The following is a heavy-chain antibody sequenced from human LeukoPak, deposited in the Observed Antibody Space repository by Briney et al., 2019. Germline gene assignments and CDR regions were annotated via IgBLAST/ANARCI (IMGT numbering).Heavy chain of an antibody. CDR2: IYYSGST. Sequence: PSETLSLTCTVSGGSISSYYWSWIRQPPGKGLEWIGYIYYSGSTNYNPSLKSRVTISVDTSKNQFSLKLSSVTAADTAVYYCARSVNTAHFFDYWGQGTLVTVSS. CDR1: GGSISSYY. D-gene: IGHD4-17*01. V-gene: IGHV4-59*08. J-gene: IGHJ4*02. CDR3: ARSVNTAHFFDY.